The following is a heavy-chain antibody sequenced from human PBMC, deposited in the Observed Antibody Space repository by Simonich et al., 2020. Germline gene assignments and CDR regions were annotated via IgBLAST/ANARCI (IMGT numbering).Heavy chain of an antibody. Sequence: EVQLVESGGGLVQPGGSLRLSCAASGFTFSSYEMNWVRQAPGKGLEWVSYISSSGSTIYYADSVKGRFTSSRDNAKNSLYLQMNSLRAEDTAVYYCARDFRLQLVEIGTYYYYGMDVWPRDHGHRLL. CDR1: GFTFSSYE. CDR2: ISSSGSTI. D-gene: IGHD6-6*01. V-gene: IGHV3-48*03. J-gene: IGHJ6*02. CDR3: ARDFRLQLVEIGTYYYYGMDV.